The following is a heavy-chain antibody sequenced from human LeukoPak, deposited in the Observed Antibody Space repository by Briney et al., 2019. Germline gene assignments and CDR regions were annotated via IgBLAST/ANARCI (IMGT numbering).Heavy chain of an antibody. D-gene: IGHD6-19*01. CDR1: GGSISSYY. J-gene: IGHJ4*02. CDR3: ARVSMAVAGSFDY. CDR2: IYYSGST. V-gene: IGHV4-59*01. Sequence: SETLSFTCTVSGGSISSYYWSWIRQPPGNGLEWIGYIYYSGSTNYNPSLKSRVTISVDTSKNQFSLKLSSVTAADTAVYYCARVSMAVAGSFDYWGQGTLVTVSS.